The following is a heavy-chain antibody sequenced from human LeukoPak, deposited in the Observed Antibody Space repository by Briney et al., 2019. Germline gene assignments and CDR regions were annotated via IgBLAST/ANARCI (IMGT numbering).Heavy chain of an antibody. D-gene: IGHD1-26*01. CDR2: ITGSGGRT. J-gene: IGHJ4*02. V-gene: IGHV3-23*01. Sequence: GGSLRLSCAASGFTLSDQYIDWVRQAPGKGLEWVSAITGSGGRTYYADSVKGRFTISRDNSKNTLYLQMNSLRAEDTAIYYCAKEYTGTFSPFPSYFDNWGQGTLVTVSS. CDR1: GFTLSDQY. CDR3: AKEYTGTFSPFPSYFDN.